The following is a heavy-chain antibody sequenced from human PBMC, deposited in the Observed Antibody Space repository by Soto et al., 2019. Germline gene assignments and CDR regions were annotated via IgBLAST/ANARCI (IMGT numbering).Heavy chain of an antibody. Sequence: ASVKVSCKASGYTFFTYDISWVRQAPGQGLEWMGWISTYSGDTKYAQKFQGRVTMTTDTTTTTAYLELRSLRSDDTAVYYCARRRGPTTSENRFDPWGQGTLGAVS. CDR3: ARRRGPTTSENRFDP. CDR1: GYTFFTYD. J-gene: IGHJ5*02. V-gene: IGHV1-18*04. D-gene: IGHD5-12*01. CDR2: ISTYSGDT.